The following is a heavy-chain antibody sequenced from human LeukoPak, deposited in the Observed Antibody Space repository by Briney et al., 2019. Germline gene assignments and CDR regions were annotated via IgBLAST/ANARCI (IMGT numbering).Heavy chain of an antibody. CDR3: ARDTSGNYRNYFDS. V-gene: IGHV1-69*13. J-gene: IGHJ4*02. Sequence: ASVKVSCKASGYTFISYSMNWVRQAPGQGLEWMGGIIPMSRTPSYAQKFQGRVTITADESTSTAYMELSSLRSEDTAVYYCARDTSGNYRNYFDSWGQGTLVTISS. D-gene: IGHD1-26*01. CDR1: GYTFISYS. CDR2: IIPMSRTP.